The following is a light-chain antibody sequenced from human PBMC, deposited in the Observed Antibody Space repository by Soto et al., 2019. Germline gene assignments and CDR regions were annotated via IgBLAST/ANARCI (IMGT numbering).Light chain of an antibody. J-gene: IGKJ4*01. CDR1: ANVGTN. CDR3: QQDNNWGLS. CDR2: ASS. V-gene: IGKV3D-15*01. Sequence: IVMTQSPATLSVSPGERVTLSCRASANVGTNVAWYQQKPGQAPRLLIYASSTRATVLPDTFSGSGSMTDFTLTISSLHPEEAAVYSCQQDNNWGLSFGGGTKVEI.